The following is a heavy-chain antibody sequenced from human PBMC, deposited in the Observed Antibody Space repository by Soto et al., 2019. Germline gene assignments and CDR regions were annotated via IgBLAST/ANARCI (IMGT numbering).Heavy chain of an antibody. J-gene: IGHJ6*02. Sequence: GASVKVSCKASGYTFSSYAISWVRQAPGQGLEWMGGIIPIFGTANYAQKFQGRVTITADESTSTAYMELSSLRSEDTAVYYCARPFVGMEDYYYYGMDVWGQGTTVTVSS. CDR2: IIPIFGTA. CDR3: ARPFVGMEDYYYYGMDV. CDR1: GYTFSSYA. D-gene: IGHD2-15*01. V-gene: IGHV1-69*13.